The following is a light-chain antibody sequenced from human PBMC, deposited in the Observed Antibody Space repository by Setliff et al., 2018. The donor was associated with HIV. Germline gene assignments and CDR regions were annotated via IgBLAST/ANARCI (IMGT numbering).Light chain of an antibody. Sequence: QSALTQPRSVSASPGQSVTISCTGTSSDVGNYNYVAWYQQHPGNAPKLMIYDVTKRPSGVPDRFSGSKSGNTASLTISGLQAEDEADYYCCSYADSYTSLYVLGTGTKVTVL. V-gene: IGLV2-11*01. CDR1: SSDVGNYNY. CDR3: CSYADSYTSLYV. J-gene: IGLJ1*01. CDR2: DVT.